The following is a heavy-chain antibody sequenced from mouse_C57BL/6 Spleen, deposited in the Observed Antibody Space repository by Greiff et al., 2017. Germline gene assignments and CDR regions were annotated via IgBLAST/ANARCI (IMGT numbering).Heavy chain of an antibody. Sequence: QVQLQQPGTELVKPGASVKLSCKASGYTFTSYWMHWLKQRPGQGLVWIGNINPSNGGTNYNEKFKSKATLTVDKSSSTAYMQLSSLTSEDSAVYYCARRGSHYYGSSGGFAYWGQGTLVTVSA. V-gene: IGHV1-53*01. D-gene: IGHD1-1*01. CDR1: GYTFTSYW. CDR2: INPSNGGT. J-gene: IGHJ3*01. CDR3: ARRGSHYYGSSGGFAY.